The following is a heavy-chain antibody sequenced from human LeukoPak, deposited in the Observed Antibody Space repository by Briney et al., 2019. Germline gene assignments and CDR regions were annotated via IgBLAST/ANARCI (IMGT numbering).Heavy chain of an antibody. V-gene: IGHV3-30*04. CDR1: GFTFSSYA. J-gene: IGHJ6*02. CDR3: AGGPYYDSSGYLPNYYGMDV. D-gene: IGHD3-22*01. CDR2: TSYGGTNK. Sequence: GGSLRLSCAASGFTFSSYAMHWVRQAPGKWLEWVAITSYGGTNKYYADSVKGRFTISRDNSKNTLYLQMNSLRAEDTAVYYCAGGPYYDSSGYLPNYYGMDVWGQGTTVTVSS.